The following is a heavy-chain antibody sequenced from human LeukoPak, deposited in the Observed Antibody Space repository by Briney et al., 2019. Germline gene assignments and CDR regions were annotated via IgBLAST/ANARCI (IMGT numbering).Heavy chain of an antibody. Sequence: ASVKVTRKGSGYTFTAHYIHWVRQAPGQGLEWMGRINPNSGDTNYAQKFQGRVTMTRDTSISTAYMVLSRLRSDDTAVYYCARGPFGSGSFLDYWGQGTLAPSPQ. CDR2: INPNSGDT. D-gene: IGHD3-10*01. CDR1: GYTFTAHY. V-gene: IGHV1-2*06. CDR3: ARGPFGSGSFLDY. J-gene: IGHJ4*02.